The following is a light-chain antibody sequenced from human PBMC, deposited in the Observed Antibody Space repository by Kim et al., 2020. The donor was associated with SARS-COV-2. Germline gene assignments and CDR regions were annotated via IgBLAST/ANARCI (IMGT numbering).Light chain of an antibody. Sequence: EIVLTQSPGTLSLSPGERATLSCRASQSIHNYLAWYQRKPGQAPRLLIYGASNRATGVPDRFSGSGSGTDFTLTIRRLEPEDIAVYYFQQYGNTYMYTCGRETKLDI. CDR3: QQYGNTYMYT. V-gene: IGKV3-20*01. CDR2: GAS. CDR1: QSIHNY. J-gene: IGKJ2*01.